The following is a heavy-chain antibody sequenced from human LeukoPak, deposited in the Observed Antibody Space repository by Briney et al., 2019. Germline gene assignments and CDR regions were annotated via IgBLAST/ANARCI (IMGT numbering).Heavy chain of an antibody. D-gene: IGHD5-12*01. CDR2: IYYSGRT. V-gene: IGHV4-61*05. J-gene: IGHJ6*04. CDR3: ARHGVATMKRVDV. CDR1: GGSISSTSSY. Sequence: SETLSLTCTVSGGSISSTSSYWGWIRQPPGKGLEWIGHIYYSGRTYYNPSLKNRATMSVDTSKDQFSLNLTSVIAADTAVYYCARHGVATMKRVDVWGKGTSVTVSS.